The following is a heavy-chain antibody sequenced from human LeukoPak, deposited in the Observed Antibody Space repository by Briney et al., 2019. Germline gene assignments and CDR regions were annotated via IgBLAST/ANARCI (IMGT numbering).Heavy chain of an antibody. D-gene: IGHD2-21*02. CDR1: GFTFSSYW. Sequence: GGSLRLSCAASGFTFSSYWMHWVRQAPGKGLVWVSRINSDGSSTSYADSVKGRFTISRDNAKNTLYLQMNSLRAEDTAVYYCAREDREHILVVTAPTSFDYWGQGTLVTVSS. J-gene: IGHJ4*02. CDR3: AREDREHILVVTAPTSFDY. V-gene: IGHV3-74*01. CDR2: INSDGSST.